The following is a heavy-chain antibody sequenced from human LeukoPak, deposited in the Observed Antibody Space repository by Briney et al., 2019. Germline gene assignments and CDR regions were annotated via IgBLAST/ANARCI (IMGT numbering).Heavy chain of an antibody. D-gene: IGHD6-13*01. J-gene: IGHJ6*02. CDR1: GGTFSSYA. V-gene: IGHV1-69*05. CDR3: ARADSSSWYTYYYYGMDV. CDR2: IIPIFGTA. Sequence: SVKVSCKASGGTFSSYAISWVRQAPGQGLEWMGGIIPIFGTANYAQKFQGRVTMTRNTSISTAHMELSSLRSEDTAVYYCARADSSSWYTYYYYGMDVWGQGTTVTVSS.